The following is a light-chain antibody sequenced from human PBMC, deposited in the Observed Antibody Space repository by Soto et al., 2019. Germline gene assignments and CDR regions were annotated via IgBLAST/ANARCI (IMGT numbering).Light chain of an antibody. Sequence: DTQMTQSPSTLSASIGDRVTITCRASESIRTWLAWYQQKPGKAPKLLIYGVSNLETGITSRFSGSGSETHFTLTINSLQPEDIATYYCQQYDNYDITFGQGTRLEIK. CDR3: QQYDNYDIT. V-gene: IGKV1-5*01. J-gene: IGKJ5*01. CDR1: ESIRTW. CDR2: GVS.